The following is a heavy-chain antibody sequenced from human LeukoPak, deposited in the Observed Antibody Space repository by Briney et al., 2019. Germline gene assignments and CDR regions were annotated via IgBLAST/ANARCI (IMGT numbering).Heavy chain of an antibody. D-gene: IGHD6-13*01. CDR2: INPNSGGT. J-gene: IGHJ4*02. CDR3: ARDRDGPYSSSWYDY. Sequence: ASVKVSCKASGYTFTGYYMHWVRQAPGQGLEWMGWINPNSGGTNYAQKFQGRVTMTRDTSISTAYMELSRLRSDDTAVYYCARDRDGPYSSSWYDYWGQGTLVTVSS. CDR1: GYTFTGYY. V-gene: IGHV1-2*02.